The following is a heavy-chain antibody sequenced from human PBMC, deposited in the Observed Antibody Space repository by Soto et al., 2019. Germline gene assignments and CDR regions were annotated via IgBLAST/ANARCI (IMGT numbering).Heavy chain of an antibody. Sequence: SVKVSCKASGGTFSSYAISWVRQAPGQGLEWMGGIIPIFGTANYAQKFQGRVTITADESTSTAYMELSSLRSEDTAVYYCASPGGYRSSTSCYKSPFDPWGQGTLVTVSS. CDR1: GGTFSSYA. D-gene: IGHD2-2*02. CDR3: ASPGGYRSSTSCYKSPFDP. J-gene: IGHJ5*02. CDR2: IIPIFGTA. V-gene: IGHV1-69*13.